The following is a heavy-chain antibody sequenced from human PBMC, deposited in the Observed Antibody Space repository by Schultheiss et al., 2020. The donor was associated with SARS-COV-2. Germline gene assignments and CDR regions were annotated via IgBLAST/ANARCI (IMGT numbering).Heavy chain of an antibody. CDR2: IWYDGSNK. Sequence: GGSLRLSCAASGFTFSSYWMSWVRQAPGKGLEWVAVIWYDGSNKYYADSVKGRFTISRDNSKNTLYLQMNSLRAEDTAVYYCARDGMSSSGWYNYGLDVWGQGTTVTVSS. V-gene: IGHV3-33*08. J-gene: IGHJ6*02. D-gene: IGHD6-19*01. CDR1: GFTFSSYW. CDR3: ARDGMSSSGWYNYGLDV.